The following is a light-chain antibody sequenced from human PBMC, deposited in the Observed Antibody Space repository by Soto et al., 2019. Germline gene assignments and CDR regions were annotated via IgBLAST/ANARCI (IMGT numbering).Light chain of an antibody. CDR2: GAS. Sequence: DIQMTQSPSTLSASVGDRVTITCRASQNIDRWLAWYQQKPGKAPNLLIYGASNLESGVPSRFSGSGSGTEFTLTLSSLRPDDFATYYCQHYNSYPWTFGQGPNLEIK. V-gene: IGKV1-5*03. CDR3: QHYNSYPWT. CDR1: QNIDRW. J-gene: IGKJ1*01.